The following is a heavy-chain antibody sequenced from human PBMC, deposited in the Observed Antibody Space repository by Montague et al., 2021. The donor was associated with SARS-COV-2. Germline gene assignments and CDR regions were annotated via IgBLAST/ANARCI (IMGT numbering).Heavy chain of an antibody. D-gene: IGHD3-22*01. CDR2: ISQSGRT. V-gene: IGHV4-34*01. CDR1: GGSFGDDH. J-gene: IGHJ4*02. Sequence: SETLSLTCAVYGGSFGDDHWSWIRQPPGKGLEWIGNISQSGRTNXNPSLKSRVTISVDTSKNQFSLKLTSVTAADTGLYFCARGHLSVSMVVVVFTSASYYFDYWGQGAQVTASS. CDR3: ARGHLSVSMVVVVFTSASYYFDY.